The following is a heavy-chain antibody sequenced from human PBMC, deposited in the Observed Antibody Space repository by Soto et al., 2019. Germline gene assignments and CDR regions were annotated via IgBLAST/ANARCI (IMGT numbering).Heavy chain of an antibody. Sequence: GASVKVSCKASGVTFSSYAISWVRQAPGQGLEWMGGIIPIFGTANYAQKFQGRVTVTADKSTSTAYMELSSLRSEDTAVYYCARAVTYYYDSSGYYRDWGQGTLVTVSS. CDR3: ARAVTYYYDSSGYYRD. CDR2: IIPIFGTA. CDR1: GVTFSSYA. D-gene: IGHD3-22*01. V-gene: IGHV1-69*06. J-gene: IGHJ4*02.